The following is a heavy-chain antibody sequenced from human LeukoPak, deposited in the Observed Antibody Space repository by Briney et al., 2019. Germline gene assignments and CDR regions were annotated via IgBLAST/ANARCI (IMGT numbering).Heavy chain of an antibody. D-gene: IGHD4-17*01. CDR3: ARFDNEYGDY. Sequence: GSSVKVSCKASGGTFSSYAISWVRQAPGQGLEWMGRIIPIFDTANYAQKFQGRVTITTDESTSTAYMELSSLRSEDTAVYYCARFDNEYGDYWGQGTLVTVSS. CDR1: GGTFSSYA. CDR2: IIPIFDTA. V-gene: IGHV1-69*05. J-gene: IGHJ4*02.